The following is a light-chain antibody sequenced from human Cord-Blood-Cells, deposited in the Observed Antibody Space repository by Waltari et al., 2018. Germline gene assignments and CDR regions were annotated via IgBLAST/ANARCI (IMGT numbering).Light chain of an antibody. J-gene: IGLJ3*02. V-gene: IGLV1-44*01. Sequence: QSVLTQPPSASGTPGQRVTISCSGRSSNIGSNTVTWYQQLPGTAPKLLIYSNNQRPSGVPDRFSGSKSGTSASLAISGLQSEDEAGYYCAAWDDSLNGPVFGGGTKLTVL. CDR2: SNN. CDR3: AAWDDSLNGPV. CDR1: SSNIGSNT.